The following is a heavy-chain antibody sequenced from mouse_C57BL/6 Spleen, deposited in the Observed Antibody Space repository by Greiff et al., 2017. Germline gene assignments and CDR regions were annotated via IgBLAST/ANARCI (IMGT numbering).Heavy chain of an antibody. D-gene: IGHD1-1*01. CDR3: ARGYYGYYFDY. CDR2: INPNSGGT. CDR1: GYTFTDYY. Sequence: VQLQQSGPELVKPGASVKISCKASGYTFTDYYMTWVKQSHGKSLEWIGDINPNSGGTSYNQKFKGKATLTVDKSSSTAYMELRSLTSEDSAVYYCARGYYGYYFDYWGQGTTLTVSA. V-gene: IGHV1-26*01. J-gene: IGHJ2*01.